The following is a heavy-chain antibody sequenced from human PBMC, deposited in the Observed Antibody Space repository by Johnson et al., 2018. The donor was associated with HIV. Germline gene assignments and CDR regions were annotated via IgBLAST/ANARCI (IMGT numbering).Heavy chain of an antibody. J-gene: IGHJ3*02. CDR1: GFTFSSYG. CDR2: IYSGGST. V-gene: IGHV3-NL1*01. CDR3: ARDDSYYGSANDAFDI. Sequence: VQLVESGGGVVQPGGSLRLSCAASGFTFSSYGMHWVRQAPGKGLEWVSVIYSGGSTYYADPVKGRFTISRDNSKNTLYLQMNSLRAEDTAVYYCARDDSYYGSANDAFDIWGQGTMVTVSS. D-gene: IGHD3-10*01.